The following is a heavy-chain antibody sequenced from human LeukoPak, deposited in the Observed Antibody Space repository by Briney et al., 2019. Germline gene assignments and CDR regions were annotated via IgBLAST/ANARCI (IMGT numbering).Heavy chain of an antibody. CDR2: ISSATIHT. J-gene: IGHJ3*02. Sequence: GGSLRLSCAVSGFTFRFYGMSWVRQAPGKGLEWISYISSATIHTSYADSVKGRFTISRDNAENSLYLQMNNLRAEDTAMYYCARPTESGWTLLHAFDIWGQGTMVTVSS. V-gene: IGHV3-48*01. CDR1: GFTFRFYG. D-gene: IGHD3/OR15-3a*01. CDR3: ARPTESGWTLLHAFDI.